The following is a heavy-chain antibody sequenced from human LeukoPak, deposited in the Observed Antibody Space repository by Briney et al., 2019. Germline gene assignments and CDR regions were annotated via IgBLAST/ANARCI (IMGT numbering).Heavy chain of an antibody. CDR3: AREYCSGGSCYPTYYFDY. CDR1: GFTFSSYS. J-gene: IGHJ4*02. Sequence: GGSLRLSCAASGFTFSSYSMNWVRQAPGKGLEWVSSISSSSSYIYYADSVKGRFTISRDNAKNSLYLQMNSLRAEDTAVYYCAREYCSGGSCYPTYYFDYWGQGTLVTVSS. CDR2: ISSSSSYI. D-gene: IGHD2-15*01. V-gene: IGHV3-21*01.